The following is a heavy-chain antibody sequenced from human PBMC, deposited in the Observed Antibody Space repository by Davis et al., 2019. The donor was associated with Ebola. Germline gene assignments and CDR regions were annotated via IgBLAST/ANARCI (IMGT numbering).Heavy chain of an antibody. D-gene: IGHD3-10*01. CDR1: GDSINGYY. CDR3: ARVRGTLARFYGMDV. J-gene: IGHJ6*02. CDR2: TSYVGTT. Sequence: MPGGSLRLSCTVSGDSINGYYWTWIRQPPGEGMEYIGYTSYVGTTDYNPSLKSRVTMSVDMSKNQFSLNLNSVTAADTAIYYCARVRGTLARFYGMDVWGQGTTVIVSS. V-gene: IGHV4-59*01.